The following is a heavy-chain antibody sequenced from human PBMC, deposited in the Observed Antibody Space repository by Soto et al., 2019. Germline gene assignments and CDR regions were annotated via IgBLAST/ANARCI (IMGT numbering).Heavy chain of an antibody. J-gene: IGHJ3*02. D-gene: IGHD7-27*01. V-gene: IGHV4-39*01. CDR1: AGSISSNYY. Sequence: QLQLQESGPGLVKPSETLSLSCLVSAGSISSNYYWAWIRQPPGKGLEWIGSLHYSGTTYYNPSLKSRVSISVDTAKNQFSLKLSSVTAADTAIYYCAAILTGLKYDAFDIWGQGTMVTVSS. CDR2: LHYSGTT. CDR3: AAILTGLKYDAFDI.